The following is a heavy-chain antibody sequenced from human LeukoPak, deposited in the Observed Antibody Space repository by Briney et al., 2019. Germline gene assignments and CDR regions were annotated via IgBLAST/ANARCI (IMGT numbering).Heavy chain of an antibody. Sequence: GGSLRLSCAASGFTFSDSYMTWVRQAPGKGVEWVAYISGSGHDINYSESAKGRFTISRDNAKNSLYLQMNSLRAEDTAVYYCARDLGGYWGQGTLVTVSS. V-gene: IGHV3-11*04. J-gene: IGHJ4*02. CDR2: ISGSGHDI. CDR1: GFTFSDSY. CDR3: ARDLGGY. D-gene: IGHD3-16*01.